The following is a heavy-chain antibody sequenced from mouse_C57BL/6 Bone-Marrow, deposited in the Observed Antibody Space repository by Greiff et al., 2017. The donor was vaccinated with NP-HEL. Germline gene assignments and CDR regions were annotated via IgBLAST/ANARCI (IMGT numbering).Heavy chain of an antibody. D-gene: IGHD2-4*01. J-gene: IGHJ3*01. CDR3: ASYDYVAY. V-gene: IGHV14-3*01. CDR1: GFNIKNTC. CDR2: IDPANGNT. Sequence: VQLKESVAVLVRPGASVKLSCTASGFNIKNTCMHWVKQRPEQGLEWIGRIDPANGNTKYAPKFKGKATITADTSSNTAYLQLSSLTSEDTAIYYCASYDYVAYWGQGTLVTVSA.